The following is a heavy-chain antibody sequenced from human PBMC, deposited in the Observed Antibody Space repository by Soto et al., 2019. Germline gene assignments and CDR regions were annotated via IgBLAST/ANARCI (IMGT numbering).Heavy chain of an antibody. CDR2: IYSGGST. J-gene: IGHJ6*02. CDR3: ARPLAIAGMRYGMDV. D-gene: IGHD2-2*02. V-gene: IGHV3-53*01. CDR1: GFTVSSNY. Sequence: VQLVESGGGLIQPGGSLRLSCAASGFTVSSNYMSWVRQAPGKGLEWVSVIYSGGSTYYADSVKGRFTISRDNSKNTLYLQMNSLRAEDTAVYYCARPLAIAGMRYGMDVWGQGTTVTVSS.